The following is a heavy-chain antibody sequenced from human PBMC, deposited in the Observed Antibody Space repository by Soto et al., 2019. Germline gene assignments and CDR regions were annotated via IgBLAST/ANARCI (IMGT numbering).Heavy chain of an antibody. CDR1: GGSISSSSYY. CDR2: IYYSGST. CDR3: ARRKNGAYYDFWSGSPGWFDP. J-gene: IGHJ5*02. V-gene: IGHV4-39*01. D-gene: IGHD3-3*01. Sequence: SETLSLTCTVSGGSISSSSYYWGWIRQPPXKGLEWIGSIYYSGSTYYNPSLKSRVTISVDTSKNQFSLKLSSVTAADTAVYYCARRKNGAYYDFWSGSPGWFDPWGQGTLVTVSS.